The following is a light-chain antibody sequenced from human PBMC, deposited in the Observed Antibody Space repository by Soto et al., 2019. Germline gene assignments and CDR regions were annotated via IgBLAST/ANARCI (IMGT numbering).Light chain of an antibody. CDR2: DVS. V-gene: IGKV3D-20*02. J-gene: IGKJ1*01. CDR1: QSVTSTH. CDR3: QQRSSWPRT. Sequence: PGTLSLSTGERATLSCRASQSVTSTHLAWYQQKPGQAPRLLIYDVSNRAPGIPARFSGSGSGTDFTLTISSLEPEDFAVYYCQQRSSWPRTFGQGTKV.